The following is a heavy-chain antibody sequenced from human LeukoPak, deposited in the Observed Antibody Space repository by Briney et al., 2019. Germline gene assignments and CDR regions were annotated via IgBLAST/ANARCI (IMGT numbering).Heavy chain of an antibody. J-gene: IGHJ3*01. CDR1: GYSISSGYY. CDR2: IYHSGST. D-gene: IGHD4-11*01. Sequence: SETLSLTCAVSGYSISSGYYWGWIRQPPGKGLEWIGSIYHSGSTYYNPSLKSRVTISVDTSKNQFSLKLSSVTAADTAVYFCARHPEDPHDYSNYLYAFDFWGQGTMVSVSS. CDR3: ARHPEDPHDYSNYLYAFDF. V-gene: IGHV4-38-2*01.